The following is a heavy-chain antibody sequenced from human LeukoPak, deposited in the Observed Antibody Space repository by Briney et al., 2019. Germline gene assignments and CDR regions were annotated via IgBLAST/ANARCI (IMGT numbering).Heavy chain of an antibody. V-gene: IGHV3-21*01. CDR3: ARVDCGESNCYLDY. CDR1: GFTFSRYN. D-gene: IGHD2-21*01. J-gene: IGHJ4*02. CDR2: ISSSSMYI. Sequence: TGGSLRLSCAVSGFTFSRYNMNWVRQAPGKGLEWVSSISSSSMYIFYADSVKGRFTISRDNAKNSLFLQMDSLRAEDTAMYYCARVDCGESNCYLDYWGQGTLVTVSS.